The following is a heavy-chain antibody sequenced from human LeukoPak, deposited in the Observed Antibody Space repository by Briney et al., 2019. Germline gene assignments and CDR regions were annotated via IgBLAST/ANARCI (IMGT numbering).Heavy chain of an antibody. CDR2: IYYSGRT. D-gene: IGHD3-22*01. CDR3: ASRPLHYYDSSGYYPPFDY. CDR1: GGSISSYY. Sequence: SETLSLTCTVSGGSISSYYWSWIRQPPGKGLEWIGYIYYSGRTNYNPSLKSRVTISVDTSKNQFSLKLSSVTAADTAVYYCASRPLHYYDSSGYYPPFDYWGQGTLVTVSS. V-gene: IGHV4-59*12. J-gene: IGHJ4*02.